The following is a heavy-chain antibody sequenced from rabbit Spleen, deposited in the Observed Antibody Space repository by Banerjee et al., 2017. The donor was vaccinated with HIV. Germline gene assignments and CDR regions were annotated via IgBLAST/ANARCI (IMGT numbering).Heavy chain of an antibody. CDR1: GVSFSSSYY. J-gene: IGHJ4*01. Sequence: QSLEESGGGLVKPGASLTLTCKASGVSFSSSYYMCWVRQAPGKGLEWIGCIYPDGSGSTAYASWAKGRFTCSKTSSTTVTLQMTSLTDADTATYFCARFYAGYGDFGYAAMWGPGTLVTVS. D-gene: IGHD7-1*01. V-gene: IGHV1S40*01. CDR2: IYPDGSGST. CDR3: ARFYAGYGDFGYAAM.